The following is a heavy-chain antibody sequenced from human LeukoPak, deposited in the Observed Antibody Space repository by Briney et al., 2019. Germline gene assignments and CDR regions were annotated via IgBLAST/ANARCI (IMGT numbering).Heavy chain of an antibody. J-gene: IGHJ4*02. CDR3: ARGRGYYDSSGYYYRPLFDY. V-gene: IGHV4-34*01. Sequence: SETLSLTCAVYGGSFSGYYWSWIRQPPGKGLEWIGEINHSGSTNYDPSHKSRVTISVDTSKNQLSLKLSSVTAADTAVYYCARGRGYYDSSGYYYRPLFDYWGQGTLVTVSS. D-gene: IGHD3-22*01. CDR2: INHSGST. CDR1: GGSFSGYY.